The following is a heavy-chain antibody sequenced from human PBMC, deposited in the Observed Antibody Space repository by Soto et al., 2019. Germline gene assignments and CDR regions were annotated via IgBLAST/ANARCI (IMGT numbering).Heavy chain of an antibody. CDR3: ASLMSSGYCYGMDV. V-gene: IGHV1-69*02. J-gene: IGHJ6*02. CDR1: GGTFSSYT. D-gene: IGHD3-10*01. Sequence: QVQLVQSGAEVKKPGSSVKVSCKASGGTFSSYTISWVRQAPGQGLEWMGRIIPILGITNYAQKFEGRVTSTADKPTSTADMELSRLRSEDTAVYYCASLMSSGYCYGMDVWGQGTTVTVSS. CDR2: IIPILGIT.